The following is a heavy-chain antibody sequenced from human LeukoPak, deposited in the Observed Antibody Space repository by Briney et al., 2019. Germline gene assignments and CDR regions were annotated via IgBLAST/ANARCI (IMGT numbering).Heavy chain of an antibody. D-gene: IGHD6-13*01. CDR2: ISNCSSYI. J-gene: IGHJ4*02. CDR3: ARDLGGCGSSWYGRCYFDY. Sequence: GGSLRLSCAPSGFTFSSYSMNWVRQAPGKGLEWVSSISNCSSYIYYADSVKGRFTISRDNAKNSLYLQMNSLRAEDTAVYYCARDLGGCGSSWYGRCYFDYWGQGTLVTVSS. V-gene: IGHV3-21*01. CDR1: GFTFSSYS.